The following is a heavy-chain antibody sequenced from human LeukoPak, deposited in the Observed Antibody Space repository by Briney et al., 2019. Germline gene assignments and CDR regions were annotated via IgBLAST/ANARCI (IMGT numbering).Heavy chain of an antibody. CDR2: ISVRSNYR. V-gene: IGHV3-21*01. CDR1: GYTFGDFS. Sequence: GGSLRLSCAASGYTFGDFSVNWVRQAPGKGLEWVSSISVRSNYRYYADSVRGRFTISRDDARDSLFLQMNSLRAEDTAVYFCVRLRRNNDRSGYYYYYDYWGQGTLVTVSS. CDR3: VRLRRNNDRSGYYYYYDY. J-gene: IGHJ4*02. D-gene: IGHD3-22*01.